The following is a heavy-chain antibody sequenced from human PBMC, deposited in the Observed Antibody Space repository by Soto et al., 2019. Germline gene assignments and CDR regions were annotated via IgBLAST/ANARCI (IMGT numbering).Heavy chain of an antibody. CDR1: GYSFTSYW. J-gene: IGHJ4*02. CDR3: ARLQDIVVVPAATRGYYFDY. Sequence: GESLKISCKGSGYSFTSYWIGWVRQMPGKGLEWMGIIYPGDSDTRYSPSFQGQVTISADKSISTAYLQWSSLKASDTAMYYCARLQDIVVVPAATRGYYFDYWGQGTLVTVSS. V-gene: IGHV5-51*01. D-gene: IGHD2-2*01. CDR2: IYPGDSDT.